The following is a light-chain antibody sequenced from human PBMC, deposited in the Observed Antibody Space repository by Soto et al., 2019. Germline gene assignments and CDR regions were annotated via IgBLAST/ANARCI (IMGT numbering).Light chain of an antibody. V-gene: IGLV2-8*01. CDR1: SSDVGGYNY. CDR3: RSDAASNNFYFV. Sequence: QSALTQPPSASGSPGQSVTISCTGTSSDVGGYNYVSWYQQYPGRAPKLMIYEVTKRPSGVPDRFSGSKSGNTASLTVSGLQAEDEADYYCRSDAASNNFYFVFGGGTKVTVL. J-gene: IGLJ3*02. CDR2: EVT.